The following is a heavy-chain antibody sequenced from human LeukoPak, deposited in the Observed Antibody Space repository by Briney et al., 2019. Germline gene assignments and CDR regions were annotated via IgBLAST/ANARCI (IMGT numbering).Heavy chain of an antibody. Sequence: ASVKVSCKASGYTFTDYYVYWLRQAPGQGLEWMGWISAYNGNTNYAQKLQGRVTMTTDTSTSTAYMELRSLRSDDTAVYYCARPTSNTFSSGMDVWGQGTTVTVSS. CDR1: GYTFTDYY. J-gene: IGHJ6*02. CDR2: ISAYNGNT. CDR3: ARPTSNTFSSGMDV. V-gene: IGHV1-18*01. D-gene: IGHD2-2*01.